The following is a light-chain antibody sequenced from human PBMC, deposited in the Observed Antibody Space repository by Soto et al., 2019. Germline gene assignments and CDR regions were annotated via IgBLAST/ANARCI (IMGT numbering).Light chain of an antibody. J-gene: IGLJ1*01. Sequence: QSALTQPPSASGSPGQSVTISCAGTINDVGGYNYVSWYQQHPGKVPQLMIYQVTKRPSGVPDRFSASKSDTTASLTISGLQAEDEGDYYCMSYAGGNRFVFGTVTKVTVL. V-gene: IGLV2-8*01. CDR2: QVT. CDR1: INDVGGYNY. CDR3: MSYAGGNRFV.